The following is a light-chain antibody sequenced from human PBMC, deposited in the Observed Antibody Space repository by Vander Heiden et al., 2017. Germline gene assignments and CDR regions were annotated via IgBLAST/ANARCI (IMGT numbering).Light chain of an antibody. CDR2: GIS. CDR3: QQSYDSPMT. Sequence: DIQMTQSPSSLSASVGDRVAITCRASQRIGRYLNWYQQKPGQAPKLLIFGISNLQSGVPARFSGSGSGTDFSLTISSLQPEDFATYHCQQSYDSPMTFGQGTRLDIK. CDR1: QRIGRY. V-gene: IGKV1-39*01. J-gene: IGKJ5*01.